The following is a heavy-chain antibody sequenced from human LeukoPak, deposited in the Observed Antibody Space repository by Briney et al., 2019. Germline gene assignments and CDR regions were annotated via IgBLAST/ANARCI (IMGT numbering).Heavy chain of an antibody. Sequence: SVKVSCKASGGTFSSYAISWVRQAPGQGLEWMGGIIPIFGTANYAQKFQGSVTITTDESTSTAYMELSSLRSEDTAVYYCASVDFWSGYYMLDYYYYMDVWGKGTTVTVSS. D-gene: IGHD3-3*01. CDR2: IIPIFGTA. CDR1: GGTFSSYA. CDR3: ASVDFWSGYYMLDYYYYMDV. V-gene: IGHV1-69*05. J-gene: IGHJ6*03.